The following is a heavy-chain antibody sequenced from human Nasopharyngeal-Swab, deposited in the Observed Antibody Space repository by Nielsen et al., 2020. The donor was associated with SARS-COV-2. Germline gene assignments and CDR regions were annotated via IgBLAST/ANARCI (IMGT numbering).Heavy chain of an antibody. V-gene: IGHV3-23*01. Sequence: GESLKISCAASGFTFSSYAMSWVRPAPGKGLEWASAISGSGGSTYYADSVKGRFTISRDNSKNTLYLQMNSLRAEDTAVYYCAKAPSLYYYYYYMDVWGKGTTVTVSS. J-gene: IGHJ6*03. CDR2: ISGSGGST. D-gene: IGHD2-2*01. CDR1: GFTFSSYA. CDR3: AKAPSLYYYYYYMDV.